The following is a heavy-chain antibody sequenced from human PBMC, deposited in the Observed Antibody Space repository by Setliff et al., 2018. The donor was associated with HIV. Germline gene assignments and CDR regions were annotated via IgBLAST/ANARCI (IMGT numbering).Heavy chain of an antibody. CDR1: GYTFSTYY. J-gene: IGHJ3*02. D-gene: IGHD2-15*01. CDR3: ARSYCSGGSCYGYDAFDI. Sequence: ASVKVSCKASGYTFSTYYLHWVRQAPGQGLEWMGWINSASGGTNYAQNFQGRVTMTRDTSISTAYMELSRLRSDDTAVYYCARSYCSGGSCYGYDAFDIWGQGTMVTVSS. CDR2: INSASGGT. V-gene: IGHV1-2*02.